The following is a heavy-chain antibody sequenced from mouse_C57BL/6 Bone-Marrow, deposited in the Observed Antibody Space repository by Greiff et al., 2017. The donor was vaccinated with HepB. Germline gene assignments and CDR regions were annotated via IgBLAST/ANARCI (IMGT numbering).Heavy chain of an antibody. D-gene: IGHD4-1*01. J-gene: IGHJ2*01. V-gene: IGHV5-4*03. CDR2: ISDGGSYT. Sequence: EVKVVESGGGLVKPGGSLKLSCAASGFTFSSYAMSWVRQTPEKRLEWVATISDGGSYTYYPDNVKGRFTISRDNAKNNLYLQMSHLKSEDTAMYYCARATNWDVGNFDYCGQGTTLTVSS. CDR3: ARATNWDVGNFDY. CDR1: GFTFSSYA.